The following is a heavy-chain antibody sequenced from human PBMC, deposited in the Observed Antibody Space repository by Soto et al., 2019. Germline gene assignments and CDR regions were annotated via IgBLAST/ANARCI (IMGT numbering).Heavy chain of an antibody. CDR1: GGTFSSYA. Sequence: ASVKVSCKASGGTFSSYAISWVRQAPGQGLEWMGGIILIFGTANYAQKFQGRVTITADESTSTAYMELSSLRSEDTAVYYCARDLRQQLNWFDPWGQGTLVTVSS. J-gene: IGHJ5*02. CDR3: ARDLRQQLNWFDP. CDR2: IILIFGTA. V-gene: IGHV1-69*13. D-gene: IGHD6-13*01.